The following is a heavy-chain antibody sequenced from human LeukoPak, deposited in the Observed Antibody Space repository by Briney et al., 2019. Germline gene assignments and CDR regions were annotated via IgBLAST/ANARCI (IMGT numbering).Heavy chain of an antibody. CDR2: IYYSGST. V-gene: IGHV4-59*01. D-gene: IGHD2-15*01. CDR1: GGSISSYY. Sequence: SETLSLTCTVSGGSISSYYWSWIRQPPGKGLEWSGYIYYSGSTNYNPSLKSRVTISVDTSKNQFSLKLSSVTAADTAVYYCARVRPVVVAATEYFDYWGQGTLVTVSS. CDR3: ARVRPVVVAATEYFDY. J-gene: IGHJ4*02.